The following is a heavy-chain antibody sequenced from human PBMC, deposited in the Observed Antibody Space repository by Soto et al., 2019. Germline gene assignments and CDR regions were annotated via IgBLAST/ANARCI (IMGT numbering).Heavy chain of an antibody. J-gene: IGHJ4*02. D-gene: IGHD2-2*01. V-gene: IGHV3-30-3*01. CDR3: ARDCSRTSCYDY. CDR1: GFTFSSYA. Sequence: QVQLVESGGGVVQPGRSLRLSCAASGFTFSSYAMHWVRQAPGKGLEWVAVIAYDGSNKYYADSVKGRFTISRDNSKNTLYLQMNSLRAEDTAVYYCARDCSRTSCYDYWGQGTLVTVSS. CDR2: IAYDGSNK.